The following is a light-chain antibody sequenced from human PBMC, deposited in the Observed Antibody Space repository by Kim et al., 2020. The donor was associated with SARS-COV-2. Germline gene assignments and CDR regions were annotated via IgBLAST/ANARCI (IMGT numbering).Light chain of an antibody. V-gene: IGKV2-30*02. CDR2: KVS. J-gene: IGKJ4*01. Sequence: DIVMTQSPLSLPVTLGQPASISCRSSQSLVHTDGNIYLSWFHQRPGQSPRRLIYKVSTRDSGVPDRFSGSGSGTDFTLQISRGGARNVGVYYCMQDTQRLTFGGGTKVDIK. CDR3: MQDTQRLT. CDR1: QSLVHTDGNIY.